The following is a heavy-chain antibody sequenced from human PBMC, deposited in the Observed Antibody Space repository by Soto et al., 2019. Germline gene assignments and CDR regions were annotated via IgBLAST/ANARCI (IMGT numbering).Heavy chain of an antibody. J-gene: IGHJ5*02. CDR1: GFTFSSYA. Sequence: EVQLLESGGGLVQPGGSLRLSCAASGFTFSSYAMSWVRQAPGKGLEWVSAISGSGGSTYYADSVKGRFPISRDNSKTTLYLQMNRLRAEDTAVYYCAKDGNPIPYLTGYYRLGWFDPWGQGTLVTVSS. D-gene: IGHD3-9*01. CDR3: AKDGNPIPYLTGYYRLGWFDP. CDR2: ISGSGGST. V-gene: IGHV3-23*01.